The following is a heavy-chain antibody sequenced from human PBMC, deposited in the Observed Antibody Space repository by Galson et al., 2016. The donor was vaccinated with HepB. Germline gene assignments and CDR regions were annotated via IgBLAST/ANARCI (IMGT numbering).Heavy chain of an antibody. V-gene: IGHV3-74*01. CDR2: ISIDGSST. Sequence: SLRLSCAASGFTFSSYWMHWVRQVPGKGLMWVSRISIDGSSTTYADSVKGRFTISRDNAKNMPYLQMKSLRAEDTAVYYCARPAPYSGNYGSGWFDPWGQGTLVTVSS. CDR1: GFTFSSYW. J-gene: IGHJ5*02. CDR3: ARPAPYSGNYGSGWFDP. D-gene: IGHD1-26*01.